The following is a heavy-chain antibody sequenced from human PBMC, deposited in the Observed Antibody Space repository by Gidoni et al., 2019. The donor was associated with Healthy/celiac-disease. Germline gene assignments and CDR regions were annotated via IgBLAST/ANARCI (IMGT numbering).Heavy chain of an antibody. J-gene: IGHJ4*02. CDR1: GFTFSSDA. CDR2: ISGSGGST. D-gene: IGHD2-8*01. V-gene: IGHV3-23*01. Sequence: EVQLLASGGGLVQPGGYLRLSCAASGFTFSSDAMSWVRQAPGKGLEWVSAISGSGGSTYYADSVKGRFTISRDNSKNTLYLQMNSLRAEDTAVYYCAKVKVYGDYYDYWGQGTLVTVSS. CDR3: AKVKVYGDYYDY.